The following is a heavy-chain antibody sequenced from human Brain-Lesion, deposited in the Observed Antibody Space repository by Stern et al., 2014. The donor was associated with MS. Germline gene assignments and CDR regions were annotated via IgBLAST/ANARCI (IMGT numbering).Heavy chain of an antibody. CDR3: ARGAGVFDS. CDR1: GGSIGRSSYY. CDR2: IFYTGST. D-gene: IGHD6-19*01. Sequence: VQLVESGPGLVKPSETLSLTCTVSGGSIGRSSYYWGWIRQPPGKGLEWIGNIFYTGSTFYDPSLKSRVTISGDPSNTHFSLSLTSVTAADTAVYYCARGAGVFDSWGQGTLVTVSP. V-gene: IGHV4-39*02. J-gene: IGHJ4*02.